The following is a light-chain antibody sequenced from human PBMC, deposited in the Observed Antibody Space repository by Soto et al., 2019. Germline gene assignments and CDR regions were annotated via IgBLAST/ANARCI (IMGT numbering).Light chain of an antibody. CDR2: GAY. J-gene: IGKJ1*01. V-gene: IGKV3-20*01. Sequence: EIVLTQSPGTLSLSPGERATLSCRASQSVSSSYLAWYQQKPGQAHRLLIYGAYSRASGIQDRFSGSGSGTDFTLSIRRLEPEDFAVYYCQQYGSSPRTVGQGTKVDIK. CDR1: QSVSSSY. CDR3: QQYGSSPRT.